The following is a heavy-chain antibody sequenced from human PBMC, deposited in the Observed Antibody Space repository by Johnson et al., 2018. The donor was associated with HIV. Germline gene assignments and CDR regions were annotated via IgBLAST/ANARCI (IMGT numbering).Heavy chain of an antibody. CDR2: INRNGGST. CDR3: ARAFLSHYYDSSGPVDI. D-gene: IGHD3-22*01. J-gene: IGHJ3*02. Sequence: PLVESGGGVVRPAGSLRLSCAASGFTFDDYGMSWVRQAPGKGLEWVSGINRNGGSTGYADSVQGRFTIPRDNAKNSLYLQMNSLRAEDTALYYCARAFLSHYYDSSGPVDIWGQGTMVTVSS. CDR1: GFTFDDYG. V-gene: IGHV3-20*04.